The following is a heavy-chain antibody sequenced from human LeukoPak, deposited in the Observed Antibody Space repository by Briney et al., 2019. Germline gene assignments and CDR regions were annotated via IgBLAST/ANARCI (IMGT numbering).Heavy chain of an antibody. V-gene: IGHV3-53*01. Sequence: GGSLRLSCVASGFTVSSYYMIWVRQAPGKGLERVSVIYGDGRIRYADSVRGRFTISRDNSRNTLYLQMINLRVEDTAVYYCARWASGLLLYEGSFDVWGQGTLVTVSS. D-gene: IGHD3-10*01. CDR3: ARWASGLLLYEGSFDV. CDR2: IYGDGRI. J-gene: IGHJ4*02. CDR1: GFTVSSYY.